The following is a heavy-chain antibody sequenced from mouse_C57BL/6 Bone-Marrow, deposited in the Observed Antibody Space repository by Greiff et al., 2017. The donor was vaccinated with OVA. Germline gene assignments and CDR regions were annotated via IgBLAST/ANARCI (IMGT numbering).Heavy chain of an antibody. CDR1: GFSLTSYA. V-gene: IGHV2-9-1*01. D-gene: IGHD2-5*01. CDR3: ARFYCSNHGGLAY. CDR2: IWTGGGT. Sequence: QVQLKQSGPGLVAPSQSLSITCTVSGFSLTSYAISWVRQPPGKGLEWLGVIWTGGGTNYNSALKSRLSICKDNSKSQVFLKMNSLQTDDTARYDCARFYCSNHGGLAYWGQGTLVTVSA. J-gene: IGHJ3*01.